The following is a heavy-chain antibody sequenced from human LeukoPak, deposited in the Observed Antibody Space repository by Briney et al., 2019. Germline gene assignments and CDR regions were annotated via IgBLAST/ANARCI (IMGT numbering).Heavy chain of an antibody. CDR3: AREGATAI. CDR2: IYYSGST. Sequence: PSETLFLTCTVSGGSISSYYWSWLRQPPGKGLEGIGYIYYSGSTNYNPSLKSRVTISVDTSKNQFSLKLSSVTAADTAVYYCAREGATAIWGQGTMVTVSS. CDR1: GGSISSYY. V-gene: IGHV4-59*01. J-gene: IGHJ3*02. D-gene: IGHD2-15*01.